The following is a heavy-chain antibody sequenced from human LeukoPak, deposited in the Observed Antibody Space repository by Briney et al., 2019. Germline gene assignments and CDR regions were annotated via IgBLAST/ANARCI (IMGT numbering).Heavy chain of an antibody. CDR3: AKMSGVVWFGELRLPFDS. V-gene: IGHV3-30*04. D-gene: IGHD3-10*01. CDR1: GFTFSSYA. CDR2: ISYDGSNK. Sequence: GGSLRLSCAASGFTFSSYAMHWVRQAPGKGLEWVAVISYDGSNKYYADSVGGRFTISRDNSKNTLYLQMNSLRADDTAVYYCAKMSGVVWFGELRLPFDSWGQGTVVTVSS. J-gene: IGHJ4*02.